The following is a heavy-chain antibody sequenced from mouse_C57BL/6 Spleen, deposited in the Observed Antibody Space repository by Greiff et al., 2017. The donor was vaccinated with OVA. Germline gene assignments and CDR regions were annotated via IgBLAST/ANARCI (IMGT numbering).Heavy chain of an antibody. CDR3: ARHLDGYYDY. Sequence: EVHLVESGGGLVQPGGSLKLSCAASGFTFSDYYMYWVRQTPEKRLEWVAYISNGGGSTYYPDTVKGRFTISRDNAKNTLYLQMSRLKSEDTAMYYCARHLDGYYDYWGQGTTLTVSS. D-gene: IGHD2-3*01. CDR2: ISNGGGST. CDR1: GFTFSDYY. V-gene: IGHV5-12*01. J-gene: IGHJ2*01.